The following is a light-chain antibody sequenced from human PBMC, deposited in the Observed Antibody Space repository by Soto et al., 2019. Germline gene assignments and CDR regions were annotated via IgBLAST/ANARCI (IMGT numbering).Light chain of an antibody. V-gene: IGKV1-5*01. CDR1: QSISSW. J-gene: IGKJ5*01. CDR3: QQYNSYSIT. CDR2: DAS. Sequence: DIQMTQSPSTLSASVGERVAISFRASQSISSWLAWYQQKPGKAPKLLIYDASSLESGVPSRFSGSGSGTEFTLTISSLQPDDFATYYCQQYNSYSITFGQGTRLEI.